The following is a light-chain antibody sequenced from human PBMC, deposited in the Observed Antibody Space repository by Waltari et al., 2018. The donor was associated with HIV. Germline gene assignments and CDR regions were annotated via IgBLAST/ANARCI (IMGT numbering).Light chain of an antibody. CDR3: QVYGGSARYI. CDR2: SAT. J-gene: IGKJ2*01. CDR1: QRVGNNY. Sequence: EIVLTQSPGTMSLSPGESATLSCRVSQRVGNNYLAWYQQRPGQAPRVIIYSATSRAFGIPDRFRGSASGTDFTLTINKLEPEDFAMYYCQVYGGSARYIFGQGTKLDIK. V-gene: IGKV3-20*01.